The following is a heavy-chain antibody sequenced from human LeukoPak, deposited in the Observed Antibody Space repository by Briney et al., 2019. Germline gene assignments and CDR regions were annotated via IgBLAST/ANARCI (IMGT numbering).Heavy chain of an antibody. J-gene: IGHJ4*02. V-gene: IGHV3-48*03. Sequence: GGSLRLSCAASGFTFSSYEMNWVRQAPGKGLEWVSYISSSGSTIYYADSVKGRFTISRDNAKSSLYLQMNSLRAEDTAVYYCARDPYYGDYVVWGQGTLVTVSS. CDR1: GFTFSSYE. D-gene: IGHD4-17*01. CDR2: ISSSGSTI. CDR3: ARDPYYGDYVV.